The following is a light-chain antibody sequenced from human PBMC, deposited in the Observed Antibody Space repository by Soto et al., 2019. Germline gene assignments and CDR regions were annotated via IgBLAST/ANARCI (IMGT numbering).Light chain of an antibody. CDR2: AAS. Sequence: IQMTQSPSSLSASVGDRVTITCRASQRISSFLNWYQQKPGKAPKLLIYAASSLQSGVPSRFSGRGYGTDFTLTISSLQAEDFANYFCQQGYSTRTFGQGTKVEVK. V-gene: IGKV1-39*01. CDR3: QQGYSTRT. J-gene: IGKJ1*01. CDR1: QRISSF.